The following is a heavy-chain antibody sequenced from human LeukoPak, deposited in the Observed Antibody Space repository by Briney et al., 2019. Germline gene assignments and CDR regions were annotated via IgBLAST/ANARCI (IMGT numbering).Heavy chain of an antibody. V-gene: IGHV4-59*01. CDR2: IYYSGST. CDR1: GGSISSYY. Sequence: PSETLSLTCTVSGGSISSYYWSWIRQPPGKGLEWIGYIYYSGSTNYNPSLKSRVTISVDTSKNQFSLKLSSVTAADTAVYYCARDRGYDSSGPNWYFDLWGRGTLVTVSS. D-gene: IGHD3-22*01. J-gene: IGHJ2*01. CDR3: ARDRGYDSSGPNWYFDL.